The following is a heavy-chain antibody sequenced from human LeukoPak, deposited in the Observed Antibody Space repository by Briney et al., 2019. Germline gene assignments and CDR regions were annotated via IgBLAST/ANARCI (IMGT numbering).Heavy chain of an antibody. Sequence: GGSLRLSCAVSGFGFSSYVMHWVRQAPGKGLEYVSAITSNGGSTYYAKSVKGRFTISRDNSKNTLYLQMGSLRAEDMAVYYCVRVGGAAYDYWGQGTLVTVSS. CDR1: GFGFSSYV. J-gene: IGHJ4*02. V-gene: IGHV3-64*01. CDR2: ITSNGGST. D-gene: IGHD1-26*01. CDR3: VRVGGAAYDY.